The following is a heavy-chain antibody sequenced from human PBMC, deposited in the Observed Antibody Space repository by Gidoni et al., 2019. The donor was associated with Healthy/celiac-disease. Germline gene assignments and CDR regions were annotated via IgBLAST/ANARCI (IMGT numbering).Heavy chain of an antibody. CDR2: ISSSGNTI. Sequence: VQLVESGGGLVKPGGSLSLSCAASGCAFRLNYMSWIRQAPGKGLGWVSYISSSGNTIYSADSVKGRFTISRDNAKNSLYLQMNSLRAEDTAVYYCARTHDFWSGYYYYFDYWGQGTLVTVSS. CDR1: GCAFRLNY. V-gene: IGHV3-11*01. CDR3: ARTHDFWSGYYYYFDY. D-gene: IGHD3-3*01. J-gene: IGHJ4*02.